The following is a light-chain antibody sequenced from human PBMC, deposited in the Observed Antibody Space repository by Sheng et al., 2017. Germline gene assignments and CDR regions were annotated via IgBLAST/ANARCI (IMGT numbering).Light chain of an antibody. CDR3: SSFTSSRLSV. V-gene: IGLV2-14*01. J-gene: IGLJ3*02. CDR2: AVS. CDR1: SSDVGGYNY. Sequence: QPASVSGSLGQSISISCSGTSSDVGGYNYVSWYQQHPGKAPKLLIYAVSNRPSGASNRFSGSKSGSTASLIISGLQAEDEADYYCSSFTSSRLSVFGGGTKVTVL.